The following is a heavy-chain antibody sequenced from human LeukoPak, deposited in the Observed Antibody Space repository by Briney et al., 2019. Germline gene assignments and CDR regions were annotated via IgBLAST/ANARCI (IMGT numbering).Heavy chain of an antibody. V-gene: IGHV3-53*01. CDR1: GFTFSQNV. J-gene: IGHJ3*02. Sequence: GGSLRLSCEGSGFTFSQNVMNWVRQAPGKGLEWVSVIYSGGSTYYADSVKGRFSISRDNSKNTLYLQMNSLRAEDTAVYYCARDLSPWETRNPDAFDIWGQGTMVTVSS. D-gene: IGHD1-14*01. CDR3: ARDLSPWETRNPDAFDI. CDR2: IYSGGST.